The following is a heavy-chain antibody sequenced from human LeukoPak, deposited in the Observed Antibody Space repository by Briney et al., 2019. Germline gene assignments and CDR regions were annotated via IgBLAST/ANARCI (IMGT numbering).Heavy chain of an antibody. CDR1: GASTSNYY. Sequence: PSDTLSLTCSVSGASTSNYYWSWIRQPAGKGLEWIGRINESGSTNYNPSLQSRVTMSLDTSKNQFSLKLSSVTAADTAVYYCARSRGRGYSDYWGQGTLVTVSS. J-gene: IGHJ4*02. V-gene: IGHV4-4*07. D-gene: IGHD6-25*01. CDR2: INESGST. CDR3: ARSRGRGYSDY.